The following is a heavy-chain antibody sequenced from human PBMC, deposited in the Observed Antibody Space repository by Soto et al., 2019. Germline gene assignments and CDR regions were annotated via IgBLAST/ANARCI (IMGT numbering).Heavy chain of an antibody. J-gene: IGHJ6*03. D-gene: IGHD2-2*01. CDR3: ARYTDIVVVPGGYYYYYYMDV. CDR2: ISAYNGNT. CDR1: GYAITGDG. Sequence: VTSKTAGYAITGDGISWACQTTKKGLEWMGWISAYNGNTNYAQKPQGRVTMTTDTSTSTAYMELRSLRSDDTAVYYCARYTDIVVVPGGYYYYYYMDVWGKGTTVTVSS. V-gene: IGHV1-18*01.